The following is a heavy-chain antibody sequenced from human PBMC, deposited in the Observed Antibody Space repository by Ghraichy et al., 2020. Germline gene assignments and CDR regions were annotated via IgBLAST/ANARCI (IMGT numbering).Heavy chain of an antibody. J-gene: IGHJ4*02. D-gene: IGHD4-17*01. CDR2: INWNGGHT. Sequence: GGSLRLSCAASGFTFDNYGMSWVRQAPGKGLEWVSGINWNGGHTGYEDSMKGRFTISRDNAKNSLYLQMNSLRAEDTALYYCARGWTAVTTPFDHWGQGTLVTVSS. CDR1: GFTFDNYG. CDR3: ARGWTAVTTPFDH. V-gene: IGHV3-20*04.